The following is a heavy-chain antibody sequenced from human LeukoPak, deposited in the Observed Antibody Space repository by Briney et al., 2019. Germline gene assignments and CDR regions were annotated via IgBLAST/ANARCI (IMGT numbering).Heavy chain of an antibody. V-gene: IGHV4-59*12. CDR1: GGSITSYY. CDR3: ARDPDGYKFFDY. J-gene: IGHJ4*02. D-gene: IGHD5-24*01. CDR2: IYYIGST. Sequence: SETLSLTCTVSGGSITSYYWSWIRQRPGKGLEWIAYIYYIGSTDYNPSLQSRVTISVDTSKNQFSLRLSSVTAADTAVYYCARDPDGYKFFDYWGRGRPVTVSS.